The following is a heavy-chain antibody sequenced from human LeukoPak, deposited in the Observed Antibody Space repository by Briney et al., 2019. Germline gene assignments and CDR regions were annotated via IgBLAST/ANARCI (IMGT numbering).Heavy chain of an antibody. Sequence: SETLSLTCSVSGGSISSNYWSWIRQTAGKGLEWIGRIYSSGSTNYNPSLNSRVTISIDTSKNKFSLKLTSVTAADTAVYYCARTSNYWSPYFGYWGQGALVTVSS. V-gene: IGHV4-4*07. CDR1: GGSISSNY. J-gene: IGHJ4*02. D-gene: IGHD1-1*01. CDR2: IYSSGST. CDR3: ARTSNYWSPYFGY.